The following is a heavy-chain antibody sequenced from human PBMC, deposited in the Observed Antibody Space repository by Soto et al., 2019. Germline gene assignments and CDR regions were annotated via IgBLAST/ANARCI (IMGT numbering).Heavy chain of an antibody. J-gene: IGHJ5*02. CDR2: IIHLFGTT. CDR1: GGTFSRHA. CDR3: ARAAIHVSSGDFWFDP. D-gene: IGHD6-25*01. Sequence: QVQLVQSGSEVKMPGSSVKVSCKTSGGTFSRHAINWVRQAPGQGLEWMGGIIHLFGTTNYAQKFKGRVTISADESTSKAYMDLISVTYEDAAVYYCARAAIHVSSGDFWFDPWGQGTLGTVSS. V-gene: IGHV1-69*01.